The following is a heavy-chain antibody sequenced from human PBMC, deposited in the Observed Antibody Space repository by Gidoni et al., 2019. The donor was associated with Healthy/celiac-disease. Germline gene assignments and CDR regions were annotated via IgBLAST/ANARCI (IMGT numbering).Heavy chain of an antibody. Sequence: QLQLQESGPGLVRPSETLSLTCTVSGGSISTNNYYWGWIRQPPGKGLEWIGSIYYTGSTYYNPSLQSRVTISVDTSQNQFSLRLSSVTAADTAVYSCARQMAAAGIYDYWGQRTLVTVSS. CDR1: GGSISTNNYY. CDR3: ARQMAAAGIYDY. D-gene: IGHD6-13*01. CDR2: IYYTGST. J-gene: IGHJ4*01. V-gene: IGHV4-39*01.